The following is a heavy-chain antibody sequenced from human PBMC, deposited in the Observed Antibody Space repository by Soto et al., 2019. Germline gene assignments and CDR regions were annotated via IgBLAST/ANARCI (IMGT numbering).Heavy chain of an antibody. CDR1: ESTVSSNY. V-gene: IGHV3-66*01. CDR2: IYSGGST. CDR3: ARGRYSSYYFYCYIDV. Sequence: EVHLVESGGGLVQPGGSLRLSCAASESTVSSNYMSWVRQAPGKGLEWVSVIYSGGSTYYADSVKGRFTISRDNSKNTLYLQMNSLRAEDTAVYYCARGRYSSYYFYCYIDVWGKGTTVTVSS. D-gene: IGHD5-18*01. J-gene: IGHJ6*03.